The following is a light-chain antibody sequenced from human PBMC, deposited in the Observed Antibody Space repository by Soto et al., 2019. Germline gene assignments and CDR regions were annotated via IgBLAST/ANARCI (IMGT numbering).Light chain of an antibody. CDR3: SSYTTSNTRQIV. CDR2: DVT. Sequence: HSARTQAASGSGAPRGALTISSTGTSSDVGGYNYVSWYQHHPGKAPKLIIYDVTNRPSGVSNPFSGSKSGNTASLTISGLQPEDEADYYCSSYTTSNTRQIVFGTGTKVTVL. J-gene: IGLJ1*01. CDR1: SSDVGGYNY. V-gene: IGLV2-14*03.